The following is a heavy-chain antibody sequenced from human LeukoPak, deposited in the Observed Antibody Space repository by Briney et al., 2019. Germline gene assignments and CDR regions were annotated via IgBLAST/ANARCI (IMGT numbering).Heavy chain of an antibody. Sequence: GGSLRLSCAASGFTFSTYWMSWVRQAPGKGLEWVADIKQDGSEKYYVDSVKGRFTISRDNAKNSLYLQMNSLRAEDTAMYYCARDSAGNDYWGQGTLVTVSS. CDR2: IKQDGSEK. CDR3: ARDSAGNDY. V-gene: IGHV3-7*01. CDR1: GFTFSTYW. D-gene: IGHD6-13*01. J-gene: IGHJ4*02.